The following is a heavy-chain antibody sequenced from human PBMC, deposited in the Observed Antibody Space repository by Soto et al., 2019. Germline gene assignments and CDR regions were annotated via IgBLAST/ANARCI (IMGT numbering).Heavy chain of an antibody. CDR2: IYYSGST. Sequence: TSETLSLTCTVSGGSISSYYWSWIRQPPGKGLEWIGYIYYSGSTNYNPSLKSRVTISVDTSKNQFSLKLRSVTAADTAVYYSARGGGITMVRGVITPDAFDIWGQGTLVTVSS. J-gene: IGHJ3*02. CDR1: GGSISSYY. CDR3: ARGGGITMVRGVITPDAFDI. D-gene: IGHD3-10*01. V-gene: IGHV4-59*01.